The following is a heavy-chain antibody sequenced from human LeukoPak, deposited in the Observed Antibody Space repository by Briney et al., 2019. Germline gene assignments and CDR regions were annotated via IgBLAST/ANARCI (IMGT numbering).Heavy chain of an antibody. CDR2: VNPNSGDP. V-gene: IGHV1-2*02. J-gene: IGHJ5*02. CDR1: GYNFIGYY. D-gene: IGHD3-22*01. Sequence: ASVKVSCQTSGYNFIGYYIHWVRQAPGQGLEWMGWVNPNSGDPNYSPKFKGRVTMTRDTSITTAYMEVNSLTSDDTAVYYCARDRVERPYYYDSSGYYGWWFDPWGQGTLVTVSS. CDR3: ARDRVERPYYYDSSGYYGWWFDP.